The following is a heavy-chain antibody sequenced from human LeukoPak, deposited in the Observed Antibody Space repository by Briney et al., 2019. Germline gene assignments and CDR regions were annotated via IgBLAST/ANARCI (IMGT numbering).Heavy chain of an antibody. CDR1: GGSISSYY. V-gene: IGHV4-59*01. CDR3: ARETTNGYSYGYDY. D-gene: IGHD5-18*01. J-gene: IGHJ4*02. CDR2: IYYSGST. Sequence: SETLSLTCTVSGGSISSYYWSWIRQPPGKGPEWIGYIYYSGSTNYNPSLKSRVTISVDTSKNQFSLKLSSVTAADTAVYYCARETTNGYSYGYDYWGQGTLVTVSS.